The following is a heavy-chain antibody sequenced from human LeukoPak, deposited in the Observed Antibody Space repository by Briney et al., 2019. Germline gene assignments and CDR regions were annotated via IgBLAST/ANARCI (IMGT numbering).Heavy chain of an antibody. V-gene: IGHV4-59*11. J-gene: IGHJ4*02. Sequence: PSETLSLTCSVSDVSISSHYWSWLRQPPGKGLEWIAYMRDTVNTKDNPSFKSRLTLSTDTSKNQFSLRLSSVTAADSAVYYCATIKRGNIYGYFDFWGQGILVTVSS. CDR1: DVSISSHY. D-gene: IGHD5-18*01. CDR3: ATIKRGNIYGYFDF. CDR2: MRDTVNT.